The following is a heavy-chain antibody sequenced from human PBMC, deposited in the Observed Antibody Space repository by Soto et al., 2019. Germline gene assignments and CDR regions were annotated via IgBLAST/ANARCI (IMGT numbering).Heavy chain of an antibody. CDR3: AKWIPLGYCSSTSCPPY. CDR2: ISGSGGST. J-gene: IGHJ4*02. Sequence: PGGSLRLSCSASGFTFSSFAISWVRPAPGKGLEWVSAISGSGGSTYYADSVKGRFTISRDNSKNTFYLQMNSLRAEDTAVYYCAKWIPLGYCSSTSCPPYGGQGTLVTVSS. V-gene: IGHV3-23*01. D-gene: IGHD2-2*01. CDR1: GFTFSSFA.